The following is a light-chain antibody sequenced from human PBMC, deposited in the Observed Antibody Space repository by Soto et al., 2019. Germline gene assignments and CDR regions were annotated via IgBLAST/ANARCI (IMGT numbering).Light chain of an antibody. CDR1: QGVNNY. J-gene: IGKJ4*01. Sequence: DIQMTQSPSAMSASVGDTVTITCRASQGVNNYLAWFQQKPGKVPQRLIYAASSLQSGVPSRFSGSGSGTEFTLTIKSLQPEDFATCYCVQHSAYPLTFGGGAKVDIK. CDR2: AAS. V-gene: IGKV1-17*03. CDR3: VQHSAYPLT.